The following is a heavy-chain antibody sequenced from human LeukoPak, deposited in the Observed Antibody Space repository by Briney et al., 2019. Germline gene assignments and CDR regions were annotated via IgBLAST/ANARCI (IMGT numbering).Heavy chain of an antibody. Sequence: GGSLRLSCAASGFTFSNYWVHWVRQAPGKGLVWVSHINTDGSSIGYADAVKGRFIISRDNAMNMVYLQMNSLRAEDTAVYYCARDLRWLRPGVYFDYWGQGTLVTVSS. CDR1: GFTFSNYW. D-gene: IGHD5-24*01. J-gene: IGHJ4*02. V-gene: IGHV3-74*01. CDR3: ARDLRWLRPGVYFDY. CDR2: INTDGSSI.